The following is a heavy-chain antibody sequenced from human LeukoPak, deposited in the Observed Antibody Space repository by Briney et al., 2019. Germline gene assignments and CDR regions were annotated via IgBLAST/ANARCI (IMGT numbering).Heavy chain of an antibody. D-gene: IGHD6-19*01. CDR3: ARGTDSSGRFNY. CDR2: INPNSGGT. V-gene: IGHV1-2*06. J-gene: IGHJ4*02. Sequence: GASVKVSCKASGYTFTGYYMHWVRQAPGQGLEWMGRINPNSGGTNYAQEFQGRVTMTRDTSISTAYMELSRLRSDDTAVYYCARGTDSSGRFNYWGQGTLVTVSS. CDR1: GYTFTGYY.